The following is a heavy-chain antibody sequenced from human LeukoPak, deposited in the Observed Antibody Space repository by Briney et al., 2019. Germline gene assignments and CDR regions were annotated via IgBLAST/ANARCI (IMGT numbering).Heavy chain of an antibody. D-gene: IGHD2-2*01. CDR3: AREELGYCSSTSCPHFVY. CDR2: VYTSGST. Sequence: SETLSLTCTVSGGSISSYYWSWIRQPAGKGLEWIGRVYTSGSTNYNPSLKSRVTISVDKSKNQFSLKLSSVTAADTAVYYCAREELGYCSSTSCPHFVYWGQGTLVTVSS. J-gene: IGHJ4*02. V-gene: IGHV4-4*07. CDR1: GGSISSYY.